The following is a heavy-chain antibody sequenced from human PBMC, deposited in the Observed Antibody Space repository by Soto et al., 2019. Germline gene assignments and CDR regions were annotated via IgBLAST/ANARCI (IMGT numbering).Heavy chain of an antibody. CDR1: GFTFSSYS. CDR3: ARDSGGNIVWFGELNYYYYYMDV. D-gene: IGHD3-10*01. CDR2: ISSSSSYI. V-gene: IGHV3-21*01. J-gene: IGHJ6*03. Sequence: GESLKISCAASGFTFSSYSMNWVRQAPGKGLEWVSSISSSSSYIYYADSVKGRFTISRDNAKNSLYLQMNSLRAEDTAVYYCARDSGGNIVWFGELNYYYYYMDVWGKGTTVTVSS.